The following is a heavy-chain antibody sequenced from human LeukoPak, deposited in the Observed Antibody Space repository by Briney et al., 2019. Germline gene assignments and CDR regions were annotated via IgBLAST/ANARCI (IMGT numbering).Heavy chain of an antibody. CDR3: ARLTGNNWFDP. V-gene: IGHV4-59*01. CDR1: GGSISSYY. J-gene: IGHJ5*02. CDR2: IYYSGSS. Sequence: PSETLSLTCTVSGGSISSYYWSWIRQPPGKGLEWIGYIYYSGSSSSNSYLKSRVTLSVDTSKNQFSLKLRSVTAADTAVYYCARLTGNNWFDPWGQGTLVTVSS. D-gene: IGHD7-27*01.